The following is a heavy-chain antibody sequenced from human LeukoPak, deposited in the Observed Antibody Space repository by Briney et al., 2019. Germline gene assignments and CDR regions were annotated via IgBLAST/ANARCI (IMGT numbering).Heavy chain of an antibody. Sequence: SETLSLTCTVSGGSISSSSYYWGWIRQPPGKGLEWIGSIYYSGSTYYNPSLKGRVTISVDTSKNQFSLKLSSVTAADTAVYYCARDTVHGQWLNWFDPWGQGTLVTVSS. J-gene: IGHJ5*02. V-gene: IGHV4-39*07. CDR3: ARDTVHGQWLNWFDP. CDR2: IYYSGST. D-gene: IGHD6-19*01. CDR1: GGSISSSSYY.